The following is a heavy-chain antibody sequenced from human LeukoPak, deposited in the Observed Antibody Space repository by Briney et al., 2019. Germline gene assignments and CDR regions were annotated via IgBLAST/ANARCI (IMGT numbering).Heavy chain of an antibody. V-gene: IGHV4-34*01. CDR1: GGSFSGYY. CDR2: INHSGST. D-gene: IGHD2-2*01. J-gene: IGHJ4*02. CDR3: ARAGIVVVPYYDY. Sequence: SETLSLTCAVYGGSFSGYYWSWIRQPPGKGLEWIGEINHSGSTNYNPSLKSRVTISVDTSKNQFSLKLSSVTAADTAVYYCARAGIVVVPYYDYWGQGTLVTISS.